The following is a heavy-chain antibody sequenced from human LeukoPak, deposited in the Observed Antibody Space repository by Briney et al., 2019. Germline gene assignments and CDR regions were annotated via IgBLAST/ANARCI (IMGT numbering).Heavy chain of an antibody. Sequence: ASVKVSCKASGYTFTGYYMHWVRQAPGQGLEWMGWINPNSGGTNYAQKFQGRVTMTRDTSISTAYMELGRLRSDDTAVYYCARGTYYYDSSFRHYFDYWGQGALVTVSS. CDR2: INPNSGGT. CDR1: GYTFTGYY. V-gene: IGHV1-2*02. J-gene: IGHJ4*02. D-gene: IGHD3-22*01. CDR3: ARGTYYYDSSFRHYFDY.